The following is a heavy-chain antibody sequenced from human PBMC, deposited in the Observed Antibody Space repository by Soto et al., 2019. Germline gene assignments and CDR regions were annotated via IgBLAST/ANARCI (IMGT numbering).Heavy chain of an antibody. V-gene: IGHV3-9*01. D-gene: IGHD6-19*01. J-gene: IGHJ6*02. CDR1: GFTFDDYA. CDR3: AKDIVGIAVAGPWAYGMDV. CDR2: ISWNSGSI. Sequence: EVQLVESGGGLVQPGRSLRLSCAASGFTFDDYAMHWVRQAPGKGLEWVSGISWNSGSIGYADSVKGRFTISRDNAKNALYLQMNSLRAEDTALYYCAKDIVGIAVAGPWAYGMDVWGQGTTVTVSS.